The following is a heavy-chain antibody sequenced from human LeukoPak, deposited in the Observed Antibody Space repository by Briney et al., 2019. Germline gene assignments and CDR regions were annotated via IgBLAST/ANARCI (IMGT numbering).Heavy chain of an antibody. D-gene: IGHD6-19*01. J-gene: IGHJ3*02. V-gene: IGHV4-4*07. CDR3: ARDLPYSSGWYGGRDAFDI. CDR2: IYSSGST. CDR1: GGSISSYY. Sequence: PSETLSLTCTVSGGSISSYYWCWIRLPAGQGLEWIGRIYSSGSTKYNPSLKSRVTLSVDTSKNQFSLKLSSVTAADTAVYYCARDLPYSSGWYGGRDAFDIWGQGTMVTVSS.